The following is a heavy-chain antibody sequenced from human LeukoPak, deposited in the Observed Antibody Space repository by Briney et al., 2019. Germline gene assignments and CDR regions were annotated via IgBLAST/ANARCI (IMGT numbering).Heavy chain of an antibody. D-gene: IGHD3-16*02. Sequence: EASVKVSCKASGYTFTGYYMHWVRQAPGQGLEWMGWINPNSGGTNYAQKFQGRVTMTRDTSISTAYTELSRLRSDDTAVYYCARVGIDDYVWGSYRYQEYYFDYWGQGTLVTVSS. V-gene: IGHV1-2*02. CDR3: ARVGIDDYVWGSYRYQEYYFDY. J-gene: IGHJ4*02. CDR2: INPNSGGT. CDR1: GYTFTGYY.